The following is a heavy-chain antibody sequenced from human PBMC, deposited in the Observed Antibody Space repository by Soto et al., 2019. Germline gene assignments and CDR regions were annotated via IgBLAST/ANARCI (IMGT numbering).Heavy chain of an antibody. CDR3: ARDGPPVDY. J-gene: IGHJ4*02. Sequence: QVQLVQSGAEVKKPGASVKVSCKASGYTFTTYYISWVRQAPGQGLEWMGWISAYNGNTKYAQKLQGRVTMTTATSKSTASMELRSLRSDDTAVYYCARDGPPVDYWGQGTLVTVSS. CDR1: GYTFTTYY. CDR2: ISAYNGNT. V-gene: IGHV1-18*01.